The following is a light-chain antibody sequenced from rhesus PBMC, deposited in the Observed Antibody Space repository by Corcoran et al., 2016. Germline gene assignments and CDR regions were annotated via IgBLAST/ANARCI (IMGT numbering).Light chain of an antibody. J-gene: IGKJ3*01. CDR2: KAS. CDR1: ENVNNY. V-gene: IGKV1-74*01. Sequence: DIQMTQSPSSLSASVGDRVTITCRASENVNNYLNWYQQKPGKAPQLLIYKASTLQSGVPSRFNGSGSGTDYTFTFISLQSEDVATYYVQHNYGTPFTFGPGTKLDIK. CDR3: QHNYGTPFT.